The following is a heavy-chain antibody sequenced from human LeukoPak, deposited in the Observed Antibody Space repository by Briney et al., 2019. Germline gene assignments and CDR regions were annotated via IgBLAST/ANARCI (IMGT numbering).Heavy chain of an antibody. Sequence: ASVKVSCKASGYTFTGYYMHWVRQAPGQGVEWMGWINPNRGGTNYEQKFQGRVNMTRGTVISTADMALSRLRSDDTPVYYCARVAYCGGDCYSNWFDPWGQGTLVTVSS. V-gene: IGHV1-2*02. CDR3: ARVAYCGGDCYSNWFDP. D-gene: IGHD2-21*02. CDR2: INPNRGGT. J-gene: IGHJ5*02. CDR1: GYTFTGYY.